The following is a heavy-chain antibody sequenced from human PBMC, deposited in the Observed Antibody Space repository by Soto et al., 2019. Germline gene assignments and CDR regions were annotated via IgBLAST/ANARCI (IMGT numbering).Heavy chain of an antibody. CDR1: GFTFSSYA. D-gene: IGHD6-19*01. J-gene: IGHJ4*02. Sequence: EVQLLESGGGLVQPGGSLRLSCAASGFTFSSYAMSWVRQAPGQGLEWVSAISGSGGSTYYADSVKGRFTISRDNSKNTRYLQMNSLRAEDTAVYYCEKDRSSGRYSKTWGQGTLVTVSS. CDR3: EKDRSSGRYSKT. CDR2: ISGSGGST. V-gene: IGHV3-23*01.